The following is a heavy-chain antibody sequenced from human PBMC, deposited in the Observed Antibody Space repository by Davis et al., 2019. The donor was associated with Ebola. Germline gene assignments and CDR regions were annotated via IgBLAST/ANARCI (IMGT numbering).Heavy chain of an antibody. CDR3: ARDRVTMIVVVITGFGDYGMDV. V-gene: IGHV3-7*01. J-gene: IGHJ6*02. CDR2: IKQDGSEK. D-gene: IGHD3-22*01. CDR1: GFTFSSYW. Sequence: GESLKTSCAASGFTFSSYWMSWVRQAPGKGLEWVANIKQDGSEKYYVDSVKGRFTISRDNAKNSLYLQMNSLRAEDTAVYYCARDRVTMIVVVITGFGDYGMDVWGQGTTVTVPS.